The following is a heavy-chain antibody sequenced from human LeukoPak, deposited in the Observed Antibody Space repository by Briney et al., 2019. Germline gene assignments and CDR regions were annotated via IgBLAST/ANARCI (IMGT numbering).Heavy chain of an antibody. V-gene: IGHV4-59*01. J-gene: IGHJ4*02. CDR1: GGSISSYY. CDR2: IYYRGST. D-gene: IGHD6-13*01. CDR3: ARLGDSSSWFYFDY. Sequence: SETLSLTCTVSGGSISSYYWSWIRQPPGKGLEWIGYIYYRGSTNNNPSLKSRVTISVDTSKNQFSLNLSSVTAADTAVYYCARLGDSSSWFYFDYWGQGTLVTVSS.